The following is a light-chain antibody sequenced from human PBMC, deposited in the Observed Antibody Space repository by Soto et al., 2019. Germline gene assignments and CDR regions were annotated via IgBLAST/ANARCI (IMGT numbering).Light chain of an antibody. Sequence: QSALTQPASVSGSPGQSITISCTGTSSDVGGSNYVSWYQQLPGKAPKPMIYDVSDRPSGVSNRFSGSKSGNTASLTISGLQAEDEAGYYCSSYTSSSLYVFGTGTKVTAL. J-gene: IGLJ1*01. CDR2: DVS. CDR3: SSYTSSSLYV. V-gene: IGLV2-14*01. CDR1: SSDVGGSNY.